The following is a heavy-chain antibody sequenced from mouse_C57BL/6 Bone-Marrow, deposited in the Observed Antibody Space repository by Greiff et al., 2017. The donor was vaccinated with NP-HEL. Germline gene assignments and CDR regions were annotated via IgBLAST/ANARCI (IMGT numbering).Heavy chain of an antibody. CDR1: GYTFTSYW. CDR3: ARVDDGYYYAFDY. Sequence: QVQLQQPGAELVKPGASVKLSCKASGYTFTSYWMHWVKQRPGQGLEWIGMIHPNSGSTNYNEKFKSKATLTVDKSSSTAYMQLSSLTSEDSAVYYCARVDDGYYYAFDYWGQGTTLTVSS. CDR2: IHPNSGST. J-gene: IGHJ2*01. D-gene: IGHD2-3*01. V-gene: IGHV1-64*01.